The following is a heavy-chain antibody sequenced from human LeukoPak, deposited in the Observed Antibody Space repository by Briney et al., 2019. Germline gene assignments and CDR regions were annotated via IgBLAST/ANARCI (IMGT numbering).Heavy chain of an antibody. D-gene: IGHD3-9*01. CDR1: GFTFSSYS. CDR2: ISSSSSYI. CDR3: ARDPNLTGYRRLPEGFDY. Sequence: GGSLRLSCAASGFTFSSYSMNWVRQAPGKGLEWVSSISSSSSYIYYADSVKGRFTISRDNAKNSLCLQMNSLRAEDTAVYYCARDPNLTGYRRLPEGFDYWGQGTLVTVSS. V-gene: IGHV3-21*01. J-gene: IGHJ4*02.